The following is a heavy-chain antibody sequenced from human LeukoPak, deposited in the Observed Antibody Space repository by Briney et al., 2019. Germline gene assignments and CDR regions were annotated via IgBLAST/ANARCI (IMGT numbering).Heavy chain of an antibody. J-gene: IGHJ3*02. D-gene: IGHD3-10*01. CDR2: IYYSGST. CDR1: GGSISSGEYY. CDR3: ARDPYSRYYGSGEASVYDI. Sequence: SQTLSLTCTDSGGSISSGEYYWSWIRQPPGKGLEWIGYIYYSGSTYYNPSLKSRVTISVDTSKNQFSLKLSSVTAADTALYYCARDPYSRYYGSGEASVYDIWGQGTMVTVSS. V-gene: IGHV4-30-4*08.